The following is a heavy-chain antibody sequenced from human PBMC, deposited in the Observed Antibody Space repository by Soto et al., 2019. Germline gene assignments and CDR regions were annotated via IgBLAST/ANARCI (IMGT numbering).Heavy chain of an antibody. J-gene: IGHJ3*02. CDR1: GFTFSSYS. V-gene: IGHV3-21*01. Sequence: GGSLRLSCAASGFTFSSYSMNWVRQAPGKGLEWVSSISSSSSYIYYADSVKGRFTISRDNAKNSLYLQMNSLRAEDTAVYYCARAKGVGGSYDAFDIWGQGTMVTVSS. CDR2: ISSSSSYI. CDR3: ARAKGVGGSYDAFDI. D-gene: IGHD3-10*01.